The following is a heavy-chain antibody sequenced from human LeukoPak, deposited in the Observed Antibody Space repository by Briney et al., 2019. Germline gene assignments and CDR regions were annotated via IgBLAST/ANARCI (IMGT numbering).Heavy chain of an antibody. CDR2: IKPDGTER. CDR1: GFTFSQYW. V-gene: IGHV3-7*01. J-gene: IGHJ4*02. D-gene: IGHD5-18*01. Sequence: GGSLRLSCAASGFTFSQYWMTWVRQPPGKGLEWVANIKPDGTERYYVDSLKGRFTISRDNGKNSLYLQMNSLSADDTAVYYCTRGNTAMIRGDYFDYWGQGTPVTVSS. CDR3: TRGNTAMIRGDYFDY.